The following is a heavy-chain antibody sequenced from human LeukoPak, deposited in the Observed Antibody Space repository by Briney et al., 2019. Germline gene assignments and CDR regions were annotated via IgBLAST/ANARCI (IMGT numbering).Heavy chain of an antibody. Sequence: GGSLRLSCAASGFTFSDYYMSWIRQAPGKGLEWVSYISSSGSTIYYADSVKGRSTISGDNAKNSLYLQMNSLRAEDTAVYYCARGLITMVRGPPEYYFDYWGQGTLVTVSS. V-gene: IGHV3-11*01. CDR1: GFTFSDYY. D-gene: IGHD3-10*01. CDR2: ISSSGSTI. CDR3: ARGLITMVRGPPEYYFDY. J-gene: IGHJ4*02.